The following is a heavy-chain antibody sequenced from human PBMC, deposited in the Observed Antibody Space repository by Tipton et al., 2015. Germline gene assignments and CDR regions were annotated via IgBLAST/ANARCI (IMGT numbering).Heavy chain of an antibody. CDR1: GFTFGTYE. CDR3: TRGGYCSGGSCYYEAFDM. Sequence: SLRLSCEVSGFTFGTYEMNWVRQAPGKGLEWISYISSSGSTKYYVDSVKGRFTISRSNAKNSLNLQMNSLRAEDTATYFCTRGGYCSGGSCYYEAFDMWGQGTMVTVSS. D-gene: IGHD2-15*01. J-gene: IGHJ3*02. V-gene: IGHV3-48*03. CDR2: ISSSGSTK.